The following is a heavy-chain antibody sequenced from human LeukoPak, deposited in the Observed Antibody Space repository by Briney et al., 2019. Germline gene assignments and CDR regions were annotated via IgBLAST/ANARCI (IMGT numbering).Heavy chain of an antibody. CDR2: ISWNSGSI. V-gene: IGHV3-9*01. Sequence: GGSLRLSCAASGFTFDDYAMHWVRQAPGKGLEWVSVISWNSGSIGYADSVKGRFTISRDNAKNSLYLQMNSLRAEDTALYYCAKDISGSYYGHFDYWGQGTLVTVSS. CDR3: AKDISGSYYGHFDY. J-gene: IGHJ4*02. CDR1: GFTFDDYA. D-gene: IGHD1-26*01.